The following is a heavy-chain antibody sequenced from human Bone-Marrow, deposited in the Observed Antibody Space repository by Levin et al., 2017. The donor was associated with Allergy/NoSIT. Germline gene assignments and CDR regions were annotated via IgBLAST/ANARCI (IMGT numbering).Heavy chain of an antibody. Sequence: SCAVYGGSFSGYYWSWIRQPPGKGLEWIGEINHSGSTNYNPSLKSRVTISVDTSKNQFSPKLSSVTAADTAVYYCARGLLGFRYSGYGTNWYFDRWGRGTLVTVSS. CDR3: ARGLLGFRYSGYGTNWYFDR. V-gene: IGHV4-34*01. J-gene: IGHJ2*01. CDR2: INHSGST. D-gene: IGHD5-12*01. CDR1: GGSFSGYY.